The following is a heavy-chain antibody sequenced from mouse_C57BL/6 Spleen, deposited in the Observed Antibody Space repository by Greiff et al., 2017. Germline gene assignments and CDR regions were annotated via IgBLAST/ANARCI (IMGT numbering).Heavy chain of an antibody. CDR1: GYTFTDYE. CDR2: IDPETGGT. V-gene: IGHV1-15*01. CDR3: TRPYGNPWFAY. Sequence: QVQLQQSGAELVRPGASVTLSCKASGYTFTDYEMHWVKQTPVHGLEWIGAIDPETGGTAYNQKFKGKAILTADKSSSTAYMVLRSLTSEDSAVYYCTRPYGNPWFAYWGQGTLVTVSA. D-gene: IGHD2-1*01. J-gene: IGHJ3*01.